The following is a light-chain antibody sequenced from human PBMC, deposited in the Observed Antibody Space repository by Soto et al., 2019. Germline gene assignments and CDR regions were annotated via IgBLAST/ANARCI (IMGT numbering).Light chain of an antibody. CDR3: QQRSNWPT. CDR2: DAS. CDR1: QSVSSY. J-gene: IGKJ4*01. Sequence: PGERATLSCRASQSVSSYLAWYQQKPGQAPRLLIYDASNRATGIPARFSGSGSGTDFTLTISSLEPEDFAVYYCQQRSNWPTFGGGTRWIS. V-gene: IGKV3-11*01.